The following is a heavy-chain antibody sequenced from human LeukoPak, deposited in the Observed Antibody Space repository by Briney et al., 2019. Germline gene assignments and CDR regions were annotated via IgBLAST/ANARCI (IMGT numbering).Heavy chain of an antibody. Sequence: ASVKVSCKASGYTFTGYYMHWVRQAPGQGLEWMGRINPNSGGTNYAQKFQGRVTMTRDTSISTAYMELSRLGSDDTAVYYCARAAGLYYDLWSGYAHWGQGTLVTVSS. V-gene: IGHV1-2*06. CDR2: INPNSGGT. D-gene: IGHD3-3*01. CDR3: ARAAGLYYDLWSGYAH. CDR1: GYTFTGYY. J-gene: IGHJ4*02.